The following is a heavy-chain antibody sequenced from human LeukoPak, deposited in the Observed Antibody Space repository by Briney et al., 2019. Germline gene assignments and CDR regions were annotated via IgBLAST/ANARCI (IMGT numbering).Heavy chain of an antibody. CDR1: GYTFTSYD. J-gene: IGHJ6*03. Sequence: ASVKVSCKASGYTFTSYDINWVRQATGQGREWMGWMNPNSGNTGYAQKFQGRGTITRNTSISTAYMELSSLRSEDTAAYYCARGNQPPQYYYYYYYMDVWGKGTTVTVSS. D-gene: IGHD1-14*01. CDR3: ARGNQPPQYYYYYYYMDV. CDR2: MNPNSGNT. V-gene: IGHV1-8*03.